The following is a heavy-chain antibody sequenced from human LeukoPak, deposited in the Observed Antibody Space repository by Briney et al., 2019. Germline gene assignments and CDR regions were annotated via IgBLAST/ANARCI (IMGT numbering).Heavy chain of an antibody. D-gene: IGHD6-6*01. CDR3: ARHAHSSIAANIDY. J-gene: IGHJ4*02. CDR1: GGSISSGGYY. CDR2: IYYSGST. Sequence: PSETLSLTCTVSGGSISSGGYYWSWIRQPPGKGLEWIGSIYYSGSTFYNPSLKSRVTISLDTSKNQFSLRLTSVTAADTAVYYCARHAHSSIAANIDYWGQGTQVTVSS. V-gene: IGHV4-39*01.